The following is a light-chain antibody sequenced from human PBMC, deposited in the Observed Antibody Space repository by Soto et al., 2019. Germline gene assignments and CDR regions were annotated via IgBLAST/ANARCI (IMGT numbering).Light chain of an antibody. CDR2: EVT. Sequence: QSVLTQPASVSGSPGQSITISCAGTRDDIGAYDYVSWYQQHPGNAPKLLVYEVTNRPSGVSDRFSGSKSGNTASLTISGLQAEDEADHYCNSYRNSSAVVFGGGTKVTVL. V-gene: IGLV2-14*01. CDR1: RDDIGAYDY. CDR3: NSYRNSSAVV. J-gene: IGLJ2*01.